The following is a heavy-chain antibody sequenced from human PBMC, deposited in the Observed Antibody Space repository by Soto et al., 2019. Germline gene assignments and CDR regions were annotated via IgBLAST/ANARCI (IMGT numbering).Heavy chain of an antibody. CDR2: ISSSSSTI. Sequence: EVQLVESGGGLVQPGGSLRLSCAASGFTFSSYSMNWVRQAPGKGLEWVSSISSSSSTIYYADSVKGRFTISRDNAKNSLYLQMNSLRAEDTAVYYCARDPSITIFGVVTKAGYFDLWGRGTLVTVSS. V-gene: IGHV3-48*01. D-gene: IGHD3-3*01. CDR1: GFTFSSYS. CDR3: ARDPSITIFGVVTKAGYFDL. J-gene: IGHJ2*01.